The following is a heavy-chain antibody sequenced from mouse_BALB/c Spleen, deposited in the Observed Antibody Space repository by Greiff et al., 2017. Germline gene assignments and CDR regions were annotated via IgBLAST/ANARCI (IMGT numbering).Heavy chain of an antibody. CDR1: GFSLTSYG. CDR3: ARGKDSMITRDLLAY. Sequence: QVQLKESGPGLVAPSQSLSITCTVSGFSLTSYGVHWVRQPPGKGLEWLGVIWAGGSTNYNSALMSRLSISKDNSKSKVYLKMNRLQTDDTAMYYGARGKDSMITRDLLAYWGQGTLVTVSA. CDR2: IWAGGST. V-gene: IGHV2-9*02. J-gene: IGHJ3*01. D-gene: IGHD2-4*01.